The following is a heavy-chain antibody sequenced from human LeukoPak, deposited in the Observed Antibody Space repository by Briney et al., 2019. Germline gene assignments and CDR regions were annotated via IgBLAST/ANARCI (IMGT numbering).Heavy chain of an antibody. J-gene: IGHJ3*02. V-gene: IGHV3-13*01. CDR2: IGTAGDT. Sequence: PEGSLRLSCAASGFTFSSYDMHWVRQATGKGLEWVSAIGTAGDTYYPGSVKGRFTISRENAKNSLYLQMNSLRAGDTAVYYCARVNNYDAFDIWGQGTMVTVSS. CDR1: GFTFSSYD. CDR3: ARVNNYDAFDI. D-gene: IGHD1-20*01.